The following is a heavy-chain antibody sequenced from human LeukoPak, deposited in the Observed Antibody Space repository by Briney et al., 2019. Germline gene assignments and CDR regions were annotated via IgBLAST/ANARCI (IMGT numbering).Heavy chain of an antibody. V-gene: IGHV3-21*01. CDR3: ARGPGLYYYDSSGYLDY. CDR1: GFTFTTYT. Sequence: GGSLRLSCAASGFTFTTYTMNWVRQAPGKGLEWVSSISSSGNYIYYADSMKGRFTISRDNAKNSLYLQMNSLRAEDTAVYYCARGPGLYYYDSSGYLDYWGQGTLVTVSS. J-gene: IGHJ4*02. D-gene: IGHD3-22*01. CDR2: ISSSGNYI.